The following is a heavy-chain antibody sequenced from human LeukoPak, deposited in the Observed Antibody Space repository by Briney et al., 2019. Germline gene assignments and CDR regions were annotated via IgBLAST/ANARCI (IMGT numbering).Heavy chain of an antibody. CDR1: GFTFSGSA. D-gene: IGHD6-13*01. Sequence: GGSLKLSCAASGFTFSGSAMHWVRQASGKGLEWLGRIRSKADSYTTAYAAAVKGRFIVSRDDSKNTAYLQMNSLKTEDTAVYYCRAAADLNDYWGQGTLVTVSS. J-gene: IGHJ4*02. CDR2: IRSKADSYTT. V-gene: IGHV3-73*01. CDR3: RAAADLNDY.